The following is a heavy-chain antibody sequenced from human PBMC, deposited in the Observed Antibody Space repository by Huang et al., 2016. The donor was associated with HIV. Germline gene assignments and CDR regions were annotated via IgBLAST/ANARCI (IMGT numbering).Heavy chain of an antibody. CDR2: ISISSSYI. D-gene: IGHD3-3*01. V-gene: IGHV3-21*01. CDR1: GFTFSSYS. Sequence: EVQLVESGGGLVKPGGSLRLCCAASGFTFSSYSINWVRQVPGKGLEWFSSISISSSYIYDPGSVKGRFTITRDNAKNSLYLQMNSLRAEDTAVYYCARAVPTPNRFGVGGFDYWGQGTLVTVSS. CDR3: ARAVPTPNRFGVGGFDY. J-gene: IGHJ4*02.